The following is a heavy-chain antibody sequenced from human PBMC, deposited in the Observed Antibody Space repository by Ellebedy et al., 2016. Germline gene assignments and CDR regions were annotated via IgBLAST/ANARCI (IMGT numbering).Heavy chain of an antibody. CDR1: GYTFSSYW. D-gene: IGHD3-10*01. Sequence: GESLKISXRGSGYTFSSYWIGWVRQMPGQGLEWMGIIYPGDSDTRYSPSFQGQVTISADKSTSTAYLQWRSLKASDTDMYYCARRQLDPRSPWFGAFDIWGQGTMVTVSS. CDR3: ARRQLDPRSPWFGAFDI. CDR2: IYPGDSDT. V-gene: IGHV5-51*01. J-gene: IGHJ3*02.